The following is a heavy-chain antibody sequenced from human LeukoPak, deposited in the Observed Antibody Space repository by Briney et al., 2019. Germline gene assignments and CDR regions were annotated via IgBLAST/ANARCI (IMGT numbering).Heavy chain of an antibody. CDR1: GGSFSGYY. CDR2: INDSGST. V-gene: IGHV4-34*01. CDR3: ARRLLVGGIDS. Sequence: SETLSLTCAVYGGSFSGYYWSWIRQPPGTGLEWIGEINDSGSTNYNSSLKSRVTISVDTSKNQFSLKLASVTAADTAVYYCARRLLVGGIDSWGQGNLVTVSS. J-gene: IGHJ4*02. D-gene: IGHD1-26*01.